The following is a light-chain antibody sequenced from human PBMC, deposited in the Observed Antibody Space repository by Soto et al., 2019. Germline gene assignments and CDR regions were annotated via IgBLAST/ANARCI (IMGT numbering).Light chain of an antibody. J-gene: IGKJ5*01. CDR2: DAS. CDR3: QHYHSYPYT. Sequence: IHMTHSPSTLSASLLYRFTITSRSSQSIGGWLAWYQQRPGKAPRLLIYDASSVESGVPSRFSGSRSGTKFTLAISSLQPEDFATYYCQHYHSYPYTFGQGTRLEIK. V-gene: IGKV1-5*01. CDR1: QSIGGW.